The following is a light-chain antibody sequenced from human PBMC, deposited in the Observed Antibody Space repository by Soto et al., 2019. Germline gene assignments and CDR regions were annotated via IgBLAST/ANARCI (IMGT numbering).Light chain of an antibody. CDR2: AAS. J-gene: IGKJ4*01. CDR3: QQADSFPLT. V-gene: IGKV1-12*01. Sequence: DIQMTQSPSSVSASVGDRVTITCRASQGLSTWLAWYQQRPGKAPKLLMYAASTLQSGVPSRFSGSGSGTDFTLTISSLQAEDFVTYYCQQADSFPLTFGGGTKVEIK. CDR1: QGLSTW.